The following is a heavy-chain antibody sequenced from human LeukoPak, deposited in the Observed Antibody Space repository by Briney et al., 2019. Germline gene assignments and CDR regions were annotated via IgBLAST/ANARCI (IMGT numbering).Heavy chain of an antibody. D-gene: IGHD6-19*01. CDR2: INQDGSEI. CDR1: GFTFSTCG. J-gene: IGHJ5*02. Sequence: GGSLRLSCAASGFTFSTCGMNWVRQAPGKGLEWVANINQDGSEIYYVDSVKGRFTISRDNAKNSLYLQMNSLRAEDTAVYYCARVLGDSGWYLGWFDPWGQGTLVTVSS. CDR3: ARVLGDSGWYLGWFDP. V-gene: IGHV3-7*02.